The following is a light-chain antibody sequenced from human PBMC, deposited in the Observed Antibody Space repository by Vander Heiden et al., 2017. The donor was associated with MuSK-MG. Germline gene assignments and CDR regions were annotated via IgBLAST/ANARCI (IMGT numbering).Light chain of an antibody. J-gene: IGLJ3*02. V-gene: IGLV1-47*02. CDR1: SSNIGGNY. Sequence: QSVLTQPPSASGTPGQGVTISCSGSSSNIGGNYVFWYQQLPGTAPKLLIYCDDQRPSGVPDRFSGSKSGTSGSLAISGLRSEDEADYYCSVWDDSLSAWMFGGGTKLTVL. CDR2: CDD. CDR3: SVWDDSLSAWM.